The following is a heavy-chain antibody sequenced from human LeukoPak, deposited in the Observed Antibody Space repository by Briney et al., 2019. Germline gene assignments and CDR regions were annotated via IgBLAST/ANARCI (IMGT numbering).Heavy chain of an antibody. CDR2: IRSKAYGGTT. D-gene: IGHD4-23*01. J-gene: IGHJ4*02. CDR3: TRALRGYGGYYFDY. Sequence: GGSLRLSHTASGFTFRDYSMSWLRQAPGKGLEWVGFIRSKAYGGTTEYAASVKGRFTISRDDSKSIAYLQMNSLKTEDTAVYYCTRALRGYGGYYFDYWGQGTLVTVSS. V-gene: IGHV3-49*03. CDR1: GFTFRDYS.